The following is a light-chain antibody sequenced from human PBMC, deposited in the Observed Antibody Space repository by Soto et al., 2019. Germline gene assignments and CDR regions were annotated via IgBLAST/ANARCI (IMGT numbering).Light chain of an antibody. J-gene: IGLJ3*02. CDR2: LNSDGSH. V-gene: IGLV4-69*01. CDR1: SGHSRYA. CDR3: QTWGTGSWV. Sequence: QSVLTQSPSASASLGASVKLTCTLSSGHSRYAIAWHQQQPEKGPRYLMKLNSDGSHSKGDGIPDRFSGSSSGAERYLTISSLQSEEEADYYCQTWGTGSWVFGGGTKLTVL.